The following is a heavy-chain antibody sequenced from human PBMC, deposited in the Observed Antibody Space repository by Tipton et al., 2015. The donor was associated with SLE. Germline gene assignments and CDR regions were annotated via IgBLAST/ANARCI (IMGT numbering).Heavy chain of an antibody. J-gene: IGHJ4*02. CDR3: ARGSGSY. V-gene: IGHV4-34*01. CDR2: INHSGST. D-gene: IGHD6-19*01. Sequence: TLSLTCAVYGGSFCGYYWSWIRQPPGKGLEWIGEINHSGSTNYNPSLKSRVTISVDTSKNQFSLKLSSVTAADTAVYYCARGSGSYWGQGTLVTVSS. CDR1: GGSFCGYY.